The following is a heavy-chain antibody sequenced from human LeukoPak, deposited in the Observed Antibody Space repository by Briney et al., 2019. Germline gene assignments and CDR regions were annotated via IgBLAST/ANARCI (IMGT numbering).Heavy chain of an antibody. V-gene: IGHV1-24*01. CDR1: GYTLTELS. CDR3: ATDLAERHDAN. CDR2: FDPEDGET. J-gene: IGHJ4*02. Sequence: ASVKVSCKVSGYTLTELSMHWVRQAPGKGLEWMGGFDPEDGETSYSQKFQGRVTMTEDTSTDSAYMELSSLRSEDTAVYYCATDLAERHDANWGQGTLVTVSS. D-gene: IGHD1-1*01.